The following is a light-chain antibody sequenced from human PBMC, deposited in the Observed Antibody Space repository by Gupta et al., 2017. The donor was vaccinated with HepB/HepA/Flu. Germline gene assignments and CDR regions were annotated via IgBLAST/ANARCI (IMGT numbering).Light chain of an antibody. V-gene: IGKV1-5*03. CDR2: KAS. Sequence: TLSASVGDRVTITCRASKSISSWLAWYQQKPGKAPKILIYKASSLESGVPSRFSGSGSGTEFTLTISSVQPDDVATYYCLQYNSYPWTFGQGTKVEIK. J-gene: IGKJ1*01. CDR3: LQYNSYPWT. CDR1: KSISSW.